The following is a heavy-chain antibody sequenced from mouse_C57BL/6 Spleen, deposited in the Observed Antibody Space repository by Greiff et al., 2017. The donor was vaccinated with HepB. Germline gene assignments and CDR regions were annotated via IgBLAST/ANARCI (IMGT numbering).Heavy chain of an antibody. CDR3: ARSPPYSNFYFDY. CDR1: GYTFTDYY. CDR2: INPNNGGT. D-gene: IGHD2-5*01. Sequence: EVQLQQSGPELVKPGASVKISCKASGYTFTDYYMNWVKQSHGKSLEWIGDINPNNGGTSYNQKFKGKATLTVDKSSSTAYMELRSLTSEDSAVYYCARSPPYSNFYFDYWGQGTTLTVSS. V-gene: IGHV1-26*01. J-gene: IGHJ2*01.